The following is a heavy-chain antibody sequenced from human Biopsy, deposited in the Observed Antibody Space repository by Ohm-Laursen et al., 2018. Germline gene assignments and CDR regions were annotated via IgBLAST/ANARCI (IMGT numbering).Heavy chain of an antibody. Sequence: GTLSLTCTVSGGYVSSYYWSWIRRPPGQGLEWIGYMYDTGNTNYNPSLKSRVTISKDRSKNQVSLRLSSVTAADTAVYYCARGDYYDSTSYYNALKFDPWGQGTLVTVSS. J-gene: IGHJ5*02. D-gene: IGHD3-22*01. V-gene: IGHV4-59*02. CDR3: ARGDYYDSTSYYNALKFDP. CDR2: MYDTGNT. CDR1: GGYVSSYY.